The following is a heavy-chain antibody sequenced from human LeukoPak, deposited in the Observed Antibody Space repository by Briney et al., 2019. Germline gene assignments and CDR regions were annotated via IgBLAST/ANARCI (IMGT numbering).Heavy chain of an antibody. Sequence: ASVKVSCKASGYTFTGYYMHWVRQAPGQGLEWMGWINPNSGGTNHAQKFQGRVTMTRDTSISTAYMELSRLRSEDTAVYYCARDQWNYDSSGYYYGYYFDYWGQGTLVTVSS. CDR2: INPNSGGT. D-gene: IGHD3-22*01. CDR3: ARDQWNYDSSGYYYGYYFDY. J-gene: IGHJ4*02. V-gene: IGHV1-2*02. CDR1: GYTFTGYY.